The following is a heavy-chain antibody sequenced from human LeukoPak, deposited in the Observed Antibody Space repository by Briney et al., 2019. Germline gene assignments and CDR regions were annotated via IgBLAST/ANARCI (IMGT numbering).Heavy chain of an antibody. V-gene: IGHV4-34*01. Sequence: SETLSLTCAVYGGSFSGYYWSWIRQPPGKGLEWIGEINHSGSTNYNPSLKSRVTIPVDTSKNQFSLKLSSVTAADTAVYYCARGSKLLWYWGQGTLVTVSS. CDR3: ARGSKLLWY. D-gene: IGHD3-10*01. CDR2: INHSGST. J-gene: IGHJ4*02. CDR1: GGSFSGYY.